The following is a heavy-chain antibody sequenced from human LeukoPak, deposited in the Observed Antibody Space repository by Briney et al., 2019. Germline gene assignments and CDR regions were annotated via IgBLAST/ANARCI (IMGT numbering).Heavy chain of an antibody. CDR1: GGSISSYY. V-gene: IGHV4-59*01. CDR2: IYYSGST. Sequence: SETLSLTCTVSGGSISSYYWSWIRQPPGKGLEWIGYIYYSGSTNYNPSLKSRVTISVDTSKNQFSLKLSSVTAADTAVYYCARDGGYSPTGWFDPWGQGTLVTVSS. D-gene: IGHD5-18*01. J-gene: IGHJ5*02. CDR3: ARDGGYSPTGWFDP.